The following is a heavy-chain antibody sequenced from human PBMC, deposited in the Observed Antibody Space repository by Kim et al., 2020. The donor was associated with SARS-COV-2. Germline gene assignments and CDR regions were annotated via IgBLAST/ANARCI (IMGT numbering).Heavy chain of an antibody. CDR2: ISSSSSYI. Sequence: GGSLRLSCAASGFTFSSYSMNWVRQAPGKGLEWVSSISSSSSYIYYADSVKGRFTISRDNAKNSLYLQMNSLRAEDTAVYYCARDRDYYDSSGYYSYYYYYGMDVWGQGTTVTVSS. D-gene: IGHD3-22*01. CDR3: ARDRDYYDSSGYYSYYYYYGMDV. CDR1: GFTFSSYS. V-gene: IGHV3-21*01. J-gene: IGHJ6*02.